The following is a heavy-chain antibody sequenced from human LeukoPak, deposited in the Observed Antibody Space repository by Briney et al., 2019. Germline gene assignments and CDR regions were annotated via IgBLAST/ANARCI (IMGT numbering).Heavy chain of an antibody. CDR1: GYTFTTNG. D-gene: IGHD6-19*01. V-gene: IGHV1-18*01. J-gene: IGHJ4*02. Sequence: ASVKVSCKASGYTFTTNGISWVRQAPGQGLEWMGWISAYNGNTNYAQKFKGRVTMTTDTSTSTAYMELRSLRSDDTAVYYCARDLFPEGSGWYRGRGAGDYWGQGTLVTVSS. CDR2: ISAYNGNT. CDR3: ARDLFPEGSGWYRGRGAGDY.